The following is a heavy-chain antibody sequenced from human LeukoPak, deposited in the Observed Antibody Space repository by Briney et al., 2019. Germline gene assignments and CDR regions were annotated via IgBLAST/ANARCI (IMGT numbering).Heavy chain of an antibody. CDR2: IYYSGST. Sequence: PSETLYLTCTVSGGSISSGDYYWSWIRQPPGKGLEWIGYIYYSGSTYYNPSLKSRVTISVDTSKNQFSLKLSSVTAADTAVYYCARHKLLSFAFDIWGQGTMVTVSS. CDR1: GGSISSGDYY. CDR3: ARHKLLSFAFDI. D-gene: IGHD2-2*01. V-gene: IGHV4-30-4*01. J-gene: IGHJ3*02.